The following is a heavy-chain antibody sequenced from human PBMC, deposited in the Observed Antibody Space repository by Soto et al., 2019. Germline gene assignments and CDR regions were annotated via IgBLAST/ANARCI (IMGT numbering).Heavy chain of an antibody. CDR2: INHSGST. J-gene: IGHJ4*02. D-gene: IGHD3-3*01. CDR3: ARGQPYYDFWSGYYTDYFDY. CDR1: GGSFSGYY. V-gene: IGHV4-34*01. Sequence: QVQLQQWGAGLLKPSETLSLTCAVYGGSFSGYYWSWIRQPPGKGLEWIGEINHSGSTNYNPSLKSRVTISVDTSKNQFSLKLSSVTAADTAVYYCARGQPYYDFWSGYYTDYFDYWGQGTLVTVSS.